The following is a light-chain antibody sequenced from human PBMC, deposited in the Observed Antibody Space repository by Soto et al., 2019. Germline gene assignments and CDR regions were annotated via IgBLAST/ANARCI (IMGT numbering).Light chain of an antibody. Sequence: EIVMTQSPATLSVSPGERATLSCRASQSVTSFLAWYQQKPGQAPRLLIYGASTRATGIPARFSGSGSGTAFTLTISSLQSEDFVVYYCQQYINWPLTFGGGTKVEI. V-gene: IGKV3-15*01. J-gene: IGKJ4*01. CDR1: QSVTSF. CDR2: GAS. CDR3: QQYINWPLT.